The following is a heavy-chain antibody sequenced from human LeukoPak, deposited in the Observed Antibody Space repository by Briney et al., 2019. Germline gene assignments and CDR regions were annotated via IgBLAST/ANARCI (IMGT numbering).Heavy chain of an antibody. CDR2: INQSGST. J-gene: IGHJ4*02. CDR3: ARRSSSWYQVIDY. Sequence: SETLSPTRAVYGGSFSGYYWSWIRQPPGKGLEWIGEINQSGSTNYNPSLKSRVTISVDTSKNQFSLKLSSVTAADTAVYYCARRSSSWYQVIDYRGQGTLVTVSS. D-gene: IGHD6-13*01. V-gene: IGHV4-34*01. CDR1: GGSFSGYY.